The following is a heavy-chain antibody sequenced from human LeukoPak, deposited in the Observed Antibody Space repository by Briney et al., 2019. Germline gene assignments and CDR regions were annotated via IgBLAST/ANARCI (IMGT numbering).Heavy chain of an antibody. J-gene: IGHJ6*03. CDR2: IIPIFGTA. CDR3: ARAGSSWYLGYYYYMDV. Sequence: GASVKVSCKASGGSFSSYAISWVRQAPGQGLEWMGGIIPIFGTANYAQKFQGRVTITADKSTSTAYMELSSLRSEDTAVYYCARAGSSWYLGYYYYMDVWGKGTTVTVSS. CDR1: GGSFSSYA. D-gene: IGHD6-13*01. V-gene: IGHV1-69*06.